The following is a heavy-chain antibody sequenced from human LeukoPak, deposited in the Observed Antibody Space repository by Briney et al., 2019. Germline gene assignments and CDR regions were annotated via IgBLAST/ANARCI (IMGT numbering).Heavy chain of an antibody. CDR3: ARVTEYYDILTGYYY. CDR2: ISAYNGNT. D-gene: IGHD3-9*01. CDR1: GYTFTSYG. J-gene: IGHJ4*02. Sequence: ASVKVSCKASGYTFTSYGISWVRQAPGQGLEWTGWISAYNGNTNYAQKLQGRVTMTTGTSTSTAYMELRSLRSDDTAVYYCARVTEYYDILTGYYYWGQGTLVTVSS. V-gene: IGHV1-18*01.